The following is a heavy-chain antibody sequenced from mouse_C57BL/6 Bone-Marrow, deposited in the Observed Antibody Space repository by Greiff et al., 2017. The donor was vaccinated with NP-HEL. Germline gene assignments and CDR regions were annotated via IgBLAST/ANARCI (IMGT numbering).Heavy chain of an antibody. J-gene: IGHJ3*01. CDR2: IHPNSGSN. V-gene: IGHV1-64*01. Sequence: QVQLQQPGAELVKPGASVKLSCKASGYTFTSYWMHWVKQRPGQGLEWIGMIHPNSGSNNYNEKFKSKATLTVDKSSSTAYMQLSSLTSEDSAVYYCWLVFAYWGQGTLVTVSA. CDR3: WLVFAY. CDR1: GYTFTSYW. D-gene: IGHD2-2*01.